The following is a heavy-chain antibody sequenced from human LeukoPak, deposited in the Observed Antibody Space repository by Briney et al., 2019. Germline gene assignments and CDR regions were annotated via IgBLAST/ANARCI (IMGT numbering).Heavy chain of an antibody. CDR1: GFTFSSYA. CDR2: ISGSGGST. V-gene: IGHV3-23*01. J-gene: IGHJ4*02. Sequence: PGGSLRLSCAASGFTFSSYAMSWVRQAPGKGLEWVSAISGSGGSTYYADSVKGRFTISRDNSKNTLYLQMNSLRAEDTAVYYCALALRYFDWSRFDYWGREPWSPSPQ. D-gene: IGHD3-9*01. CDR3: ALALRYFDWSRFDY.